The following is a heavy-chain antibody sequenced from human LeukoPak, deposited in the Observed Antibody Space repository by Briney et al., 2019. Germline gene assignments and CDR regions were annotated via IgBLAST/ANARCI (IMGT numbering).Heavy chain of an antibody. D-gene: IGHD5-12*01. CDR2: ISGSGGST. CDR1: GSTFSSYA. Sequence: PGGSLRLSCAASGSTFSSYAMSWVRQAPGKGLEWVSAISGSGGSTYYADSVKGRFTISRDNSKNTLYLQMNSLRAEDTAVYYRLATIRNVIFPYGMDVWGQGTTVTVSS. J-gene: IGHJ6*02. CDR3: LATIRNVIFPYGMDV. V-gene: IGHV3-23*01.